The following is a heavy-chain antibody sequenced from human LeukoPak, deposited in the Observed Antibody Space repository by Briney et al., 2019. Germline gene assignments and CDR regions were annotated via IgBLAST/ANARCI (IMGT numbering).Heavy chain of an antibody. CDR1: GGSISSYY. V-gene: IGHV4-59*01. CDR2: IYYSGST. J-gene: IGHJ4*02. D-gene: IGHD3-22*01. Sequence: SETLSLTCTVSGGSISSYYWSWIRQPPGKGLEWIGYIYYSGSTNYNPSLKSRVTISVDTSKNQFSLKLSSVTAADTAVYYGARGIRTYDSSGYYFDYWGQGTLVTVSS. CDR3: ARGIRTYDSSGYYFDY.